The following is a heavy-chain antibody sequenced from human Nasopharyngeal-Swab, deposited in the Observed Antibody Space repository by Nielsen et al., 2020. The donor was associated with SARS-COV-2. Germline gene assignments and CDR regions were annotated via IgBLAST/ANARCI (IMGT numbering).Heavy chain of an antibody. Sequence: GESLKISCAASGFTFSSYNMNWVRQAPGRGLEWVSYISSSSTIYYADSVKGRFTISRDGAKNSLYLQMNSLRDEDTAVYYCARATGYGDYGAFDIWGQGTMVTVSS. CDR1: GFTFSSYN. D-gene: IGHD4-17*01. CDR3: ARATGYGDYGAFDI. CDR2: ISSSSTI. J-gene: IGHJ3*02. V-gene: IGHV3-48*02.